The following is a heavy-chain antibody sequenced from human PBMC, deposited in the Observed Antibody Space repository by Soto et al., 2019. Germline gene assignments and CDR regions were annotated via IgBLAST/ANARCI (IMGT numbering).Heavy chain of an antibody. CDR2: VYYTGTS. D-gene: IGHD1-1*01. CDR3: ARHFLANAAWFDP. CDR1: GGSVSNGSYY. Sequence: SETLSLTCTVSGGSVSNGSYYWAWIRQPPGKGLEWIGRVYYTGTSNYNPSLRSRAILSVDTSENQFSLKLNSVTGADTAVYFCARHFLANAAWFDPWGPGTLVTVSS. V-gene: IGHV4-39*01. J-gene: IGHJ5*02.